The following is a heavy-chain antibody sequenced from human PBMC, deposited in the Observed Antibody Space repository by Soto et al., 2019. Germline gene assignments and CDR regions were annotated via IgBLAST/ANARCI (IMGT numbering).Heavy chain of an antibody. D-gene: IGHD5-12*01. CDR2: ISAYNGNT. V-gene: IGHV1-18*04. Sequence: WASVKVSCKASGYTFTSYGISWVRQAPGQGLEWMGWISAYNGNTNYAQKLQGRVTMTTDTSTSTAYMELRSLRSDDTAVYYCARDRGYSGYDFGTFDYWGQGTLVTVSS. CDR1: GYTFTSYG. CDR3: ARDRGYSGYDFGTFDY. J-gene: IGHJ4*02.